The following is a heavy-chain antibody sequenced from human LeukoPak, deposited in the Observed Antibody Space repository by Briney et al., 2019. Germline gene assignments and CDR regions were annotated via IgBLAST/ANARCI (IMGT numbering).Heavy chain of an antibody. CDR2: ISSSSSYV. J-gene: IGHJ3*02. Sequence: PGGSLRLSCAASGFTFSSYSMNWVRQAPGKGLEWVSSISSSSSYVYYADSVKGRFTISRDNAKNSLYLQMNSLRAEDTAVYYCARETAYYDYVWGSYPPGGDAFDIWGQGTMVTVSS. V-gene: IGHV3-21*01. D-gene: IGHD3-16*02. CDR3: ARETAYYDYVWGSYPPGGDAFDI. CDR1: GFTFSSYS.